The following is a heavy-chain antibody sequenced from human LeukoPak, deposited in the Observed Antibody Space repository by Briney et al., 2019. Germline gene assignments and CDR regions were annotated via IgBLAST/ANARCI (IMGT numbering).Heavy chain of an antibody. Sequence: PGGSLRLSCAASGFNFNKYDMTWARQAPGKGLEWVSTITGRSDKTYYTDSVKGRFVTSRDNSKDTLYLQMNSLRAEDTAFYYCAKGGWLDDLGQGALVTVSS. CDR1: GFNFNKYD. J-gene: IGHJ4*02. CDR2: ITGRSDKT. CDR3: AKGGWLDD. V-gene: IGHV3-23*01. D-gene: IGHD6-19*01.